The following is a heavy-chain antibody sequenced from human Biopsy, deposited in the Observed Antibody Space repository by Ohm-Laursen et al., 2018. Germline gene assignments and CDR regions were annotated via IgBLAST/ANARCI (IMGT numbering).Heavy chain of an antibody. CDR1: GKTFSDYY. J-gene: IGHJ4*02. D-gene: IGHD2-15*01. CDR2: INQSGRT. Sequence: PGTLSLTCGVYGKTFSDYYWSWIRQPPGKGLEWIGQINQSGRTSYNPSLKSRVNISADKSNNQFSLKLTSVTSADTAVYFCGNEVHGRDYWGLGALVTVSS. CDR3: GNEVHGRDY. V-gene: IGHV4-34*08.